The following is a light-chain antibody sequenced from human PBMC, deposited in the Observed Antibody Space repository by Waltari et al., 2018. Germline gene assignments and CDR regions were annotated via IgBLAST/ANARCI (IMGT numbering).Light chain of an antibody. CDR2: EVS. CDR1: SSDVGAYNY. J-gene: IGLJ1*01. CDR3: SSYTSSSTYV. Sequence: QSALTQPASVSGSPGQSITLSCTGTSSDVGAYNYPSWYQHHPGKAPKLMIYEVSNRPSGVSNRFSGSKSGNTASLTISGLQAEDEADYYCSSYTSSSTYVFGTGTKVTVL. V-gene: IGLV2-14*01.